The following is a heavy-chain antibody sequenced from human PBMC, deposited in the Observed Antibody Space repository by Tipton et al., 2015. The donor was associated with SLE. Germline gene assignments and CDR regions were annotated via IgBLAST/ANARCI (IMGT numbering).Heavy chain of an antibody. J-gene: IGHJ5*02. D-gene: IGHD3-3*01. CDR3: TRGSEYYDFWSGYPPRYNWFDP. V-gene: IGHV1-69*18. Sequence: QLVQSGAEVKKPGSSVKVSCKASGGTFSSYAISWVRQAPGQGLEWMGRIIPIFGTANYAQKFQGRVTITGDESTSTANMELSSLISEYTDVYYCTRGSEYYDFWSGYPPRYNWFDPWGQGTLVTVSS. CDR1: GGTFSSYA. CDR2: IIPIFGTA.